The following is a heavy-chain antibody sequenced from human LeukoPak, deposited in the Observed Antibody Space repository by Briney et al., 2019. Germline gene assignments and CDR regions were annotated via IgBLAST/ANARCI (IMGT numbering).Heavy chain of an antibody. CDR2: ISSSSTYI. J-gene: IGHJ4*02. Sequence: PGGSLRLSCAASGFTFSSYSMNWVRQAPGKGLEWVSSISSSSTYIYYADSVKGRLTISRDNAKNSLYLQMNSLRAEDTAVYYCARGTVTLDYWGQGTLVTVSS. CDR3: ARGTVTLDY. D-gene: IGHD4-17*01. CDR1: GFTFSSYS. V-gene: IGHV3-21*01.